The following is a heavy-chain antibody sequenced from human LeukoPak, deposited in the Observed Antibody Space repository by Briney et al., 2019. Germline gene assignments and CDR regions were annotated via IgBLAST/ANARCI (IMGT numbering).Heavy chain of an antibody. CDR3: ARGGPVELPNY. J-gene: IGHJ4*02. CDR2: INHSGST. D-gene: IGHD1-7*01. V-gene: IGHV4-34*01. Sequence: PSETLSLTCAVYGGSFSGYYWSWIRQPPGKGLEWIGEINHSGSTNYNPSLKSRVTISVDTSKNQFSPKLSSVTAADTAVYYCARGGPVELPNYWGQGTLVTVSS. CDR1: GGSFSGYY.